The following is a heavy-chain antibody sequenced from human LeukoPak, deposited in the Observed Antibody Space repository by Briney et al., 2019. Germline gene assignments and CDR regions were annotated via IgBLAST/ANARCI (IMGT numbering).Heavy chain of an antibody. CDR2: IHYTGST. J-gene: IGHJ5*02. CDR1: SSSISNYF. V-gene: IGHV4-59*01. Sequence: SETLSLTCSVASSSISNYFWTWIRQPPGKGLEWIGFIHYTGSTNYNPSLKNRVTISVDTSKNQFSLKLSSVTAADTAVYYCARVGWFGENWFDPWGQGTLVTVSS. D-gene: IGHD3-10*01. CDR3: ARVGWFGENWFDP.